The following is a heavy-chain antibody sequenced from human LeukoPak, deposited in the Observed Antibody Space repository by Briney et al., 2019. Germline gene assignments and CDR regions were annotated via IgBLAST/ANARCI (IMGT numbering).Heavy chain of an antibody. V-gene: IGHV3-23*01. CDR1: GFTFSSYA. Sequence: GGSLRLSCAASGFTFSSYAMSWVRQAPGKGLEWVSAISGSGGSTYYADSVKGRFTISRDNSKNTLYLQMNSLRAEDTAVYYCAKKQSTGVATRPLPFDIWGQGTMATVSS. D-gene: IGHD5-12*01. J-gene: IGHJ3*02. CDR2: ISGSGGST. CDR3: AKKQSTGVATRPLPFDI.